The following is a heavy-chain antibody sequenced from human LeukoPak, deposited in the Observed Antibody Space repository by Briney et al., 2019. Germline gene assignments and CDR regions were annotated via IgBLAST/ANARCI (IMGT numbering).Heavy chain of an antibody. D-gene: IGHD6-13*01. CDR3: ARLRWAAGDGYYFDY. CDR1: GYGFTTCW. Sequence: GESLKISCKGSGYGFTTCWIGWVRQMPGKGLEWMGVINPGNSDTRYSPSFQGQVTISADKSNTTAYLQWSSLKASDTAMYYCARLRWAAGDGYYFDYWGQGTPVTVSS. V-gene: IGHV5-51*01. J-gene: IGHJ4*02. CDR2: INPGNSDT.